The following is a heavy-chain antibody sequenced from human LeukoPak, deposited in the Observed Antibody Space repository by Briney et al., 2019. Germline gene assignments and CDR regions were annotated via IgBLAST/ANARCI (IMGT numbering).Heavy chain of an antibody. Sequence: GGSLRLSCAASGFTFSNAWMSWVRQAPGKGLEWVGRIKSKTDGGTTDYAASVKGRFTISRDDSKNTVFLQMNSLRTEDTAVYYCATPPGYYDMSPFDFWGQGTLVTVSS. CDR2: IKSKTDGGTT. J-gene: IGHJ4*02. D-gene: IGHD3-16*01. CDR3: ATPPGYYDMSPFDF. V-gene: IGHV3-15*01. CDR1: GFTFSNAW.